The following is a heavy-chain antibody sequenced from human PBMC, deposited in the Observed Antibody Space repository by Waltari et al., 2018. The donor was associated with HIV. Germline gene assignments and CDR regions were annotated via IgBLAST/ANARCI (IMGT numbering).Heavy chain of an antibody. V-gene: IGHV4-30-2*01. CDR2: SYPSGIS. D-gene: IGHD2-21*02. Sequence: QLRLQESGSGLVKPSQTLSLTCVVSGGSISSGGYSWSWIRQPPGKGLEWIRNSYPSGISSYPPSLKSRVTISVDRSKNQLSLNLTSVTAADTGMYFCARGDPDYGMDVWGQGTTVTVS. J-gene: IGHJ6*02. CDR3: ARGDPDYGMDV. CDR1: GGSISSGGYS.